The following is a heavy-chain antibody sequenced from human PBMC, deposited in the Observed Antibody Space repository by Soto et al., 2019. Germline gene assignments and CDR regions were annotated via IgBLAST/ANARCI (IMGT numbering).Heavy chain of an antibody. CDR1: GGSFSGYY. J-gene: IGHJ6*02. Sequence: SETLSLTCAVYGGSFSGYYWSWIRQPPGKGLEWIGEINHSGSTNYNPSLKSRVTISVDTSKNQFSLKLSSVTAADTAVYYCARVKGFWSGYYYYYYGMDVWGQGTTVTVS. CDR2: INHSGST. V-gene: IGHV4-34*01. CDR3: ARVKGFWSGYYYYYYGMDV. D-gene: IGHD3-3*01.